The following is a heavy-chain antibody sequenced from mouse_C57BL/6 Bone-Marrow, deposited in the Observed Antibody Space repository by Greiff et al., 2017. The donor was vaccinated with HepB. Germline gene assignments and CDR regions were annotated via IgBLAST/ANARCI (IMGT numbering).Heavy chain of an antibody. Sequence: EVKLMESGGGLVQPGGSLSLSCAASGFTFTDYYMSWVRQPPGKALEWLGFIRNKANGYTTEYSASVKGRFTISRDNSQSILYLQMNALRAEDSATYYCASAYYYGSSWDYWYFDVWGTGTTVTVSS. CDR1: GFTFTDYY. CDR2: IRNKANGYTT. CDR3: ASAYYYGSSWDYWYFDV. D-gene: IGHD1-1*01. V-gene: IGHV7-3*01. J-gene: IGHJ1*03.